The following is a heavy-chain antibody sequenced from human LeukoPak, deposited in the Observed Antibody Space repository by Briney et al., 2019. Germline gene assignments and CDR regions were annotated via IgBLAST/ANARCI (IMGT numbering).Heavy chain of an antibody. D-gene: IGHD3-9*01. CDR3: ARDMKGNYDSPTGYYHNYYYGMDV. CDR2: IYSSGST. V-gene: IGHV4-4*07. Sequence: SETLSLTCTVSGGSISSYYWSWIRQPAGKGLQWIGRIYSSGSTKYNPSLRRRATMSLDTSKNQFALRMSTVTAAETAVYYCARDMKGNYDSPTGYYHNYYYGMDVWGQGTTVTVSS. CDR1: GGSISSYY. J-gene: IGHJ6*02.